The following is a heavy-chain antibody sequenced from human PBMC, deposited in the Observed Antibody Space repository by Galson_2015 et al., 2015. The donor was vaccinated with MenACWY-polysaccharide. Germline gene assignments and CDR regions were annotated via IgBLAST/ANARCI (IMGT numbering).Heavy chain of an antibody. D-gene: IGHD3-10*01. CDR2: ISASGGGT. J-gene: IGHJ4*02. V-gene: IGHV3-23*01. Sequence: SLRLSCAASGFTFNTYAMNWVRQAPGKGLEWVSAISASGGGTNYADSVKGRFTISRDNSKNTLYLQMNSLRAEDTAVYYCAKYGSGSFHYWGQGTLVTVSS. CDR1: GFTFNTYA. CDR3: AKYGSGSFHY.